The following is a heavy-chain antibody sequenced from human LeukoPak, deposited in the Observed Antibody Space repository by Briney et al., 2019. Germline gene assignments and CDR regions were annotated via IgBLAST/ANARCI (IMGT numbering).Heavy chain of an antibody. J-gene: IGHJ4*02. CDR2: IYYSGST. Sequence: PSETLSLTCTVSGGSISSYYWSWIRQPPGKGLEWIGYIYYSGSTNYTPSLKSRVTISVDTSKNQFSLKLSSVTAADTAVYYCARAQTTTASYYFDYWGQGTLVTVSS. CDR1: GGSISSYY. V-gene: IGHV4-59*01. CDR3: ARAQTTTASYYFDY. D-gene: IGHD4-17*01.